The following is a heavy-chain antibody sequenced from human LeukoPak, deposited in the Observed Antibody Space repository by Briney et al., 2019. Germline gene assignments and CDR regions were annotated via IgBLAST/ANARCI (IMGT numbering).Heavy chain of an antibody. CDR2: IRYDGSGE. D-gene: IGHD3-10*01. CDR3: AREGGSGSYLGNCDY. V-gene: IGHV3-33*01. CDR1: GFIFRGYG. J-gene: IGHJ4*02. Sequence: QPGRSLRLSCAASGFIFRGYGMHWVRQAPGKGLEWVAFIRYDGSGENYADSVKGRITISRDDSKNTLYLQMNTLRAEDTAVYYCAREGGSGSYLGNCDYWGQGTLVTASS.